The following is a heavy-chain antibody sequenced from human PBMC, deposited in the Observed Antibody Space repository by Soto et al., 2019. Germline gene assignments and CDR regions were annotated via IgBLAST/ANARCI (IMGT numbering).Heavy chain of an antibody. CDR2: INAGNGNT. Sequence: QIQLMQSGAEVKKPGASVKVSCKASGYTFTSYGIHWVRQAPGQRLEWTGWINAGNGNTKYSEKFQGRVTITRETSASTAYLELRSMRYEDTAVYYCARDPNDSSAYYHHYYYGMDVWGQGTTVTVSS. V-gene: IGHV1-3*01. D-gene: IGHD3-22*01. CDR1: GYTFTSYG. CDR3: ARDPNDSSAYYHHYYYGMDV. J-gene: IGHJ6*02.